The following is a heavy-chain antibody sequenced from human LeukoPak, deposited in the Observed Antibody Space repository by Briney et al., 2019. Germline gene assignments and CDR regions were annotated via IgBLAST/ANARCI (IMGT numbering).Heavy chain of an antibody. CDR3: ARDLELELNAFDI. V-gene: IGHV1-69*13. Sequence: SVKVSCKASGGTFSSYAISWVRQAPGQGLEWMGGIIPIFGTANYAQKFQGRVTITADESTSTAYMELSSLRSEDTAVYYCARDLELELNAFDIWGQGTMVTVSS. D-gene: IGHD1-7*01. CDR1: GGTFSSYA. CDR2: IIPIFGTA. J-gene: IGHJ3*02.